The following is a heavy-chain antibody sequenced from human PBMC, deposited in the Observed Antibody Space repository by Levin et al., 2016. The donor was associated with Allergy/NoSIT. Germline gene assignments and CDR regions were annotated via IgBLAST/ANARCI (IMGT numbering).Heavy chain of an antibody. V-gene: IGHV4-59*08. Sequence: SETLSLTCTVSGGSISSYYWSWIRQPPGKGLEWIGYIYYSGSTNYNPSLKSRVTISVDTSKNQFSLKLSSVTAADTAVYYCARFGGWLGDWYFDLWGRGTLVTVSS. CDR3: ARFGGWLGDWYFDL. J-gene: IGHJ2*01. D-gene: IGHD6-19*01. CDR1: GGSISSYY. CDR2: IYYSGST.